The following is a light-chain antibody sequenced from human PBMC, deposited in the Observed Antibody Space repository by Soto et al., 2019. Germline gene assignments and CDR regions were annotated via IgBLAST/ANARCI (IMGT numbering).Light chain of an antibody. CDR2: EGS. CDR3: CSFAGSSPS. J-gene: IGLJ2*01. CDR1: SSDIGNYNL. V-gene: IGLV2-23*01. Sequence: QSALTQPASMSGSPGQSITISCTGTSSDIGNYNLVSWYQQHPGKAPKLMIYEGSKRPSGVSNRFSASKSGNTASLTISGIQAEDEADYYCCSFAGSSPSFGGGTKLTVL.